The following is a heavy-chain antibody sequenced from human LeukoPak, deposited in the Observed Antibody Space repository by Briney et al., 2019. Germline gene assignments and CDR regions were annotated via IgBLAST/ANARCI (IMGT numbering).Heavy chain of an antibody. CDR1: GFTFSSYA. CDR3: ARDMGDFWSGFRHYYYYGMDV. J-gene: IGHJ6*02. Sequence: PGGSLRLSCAASGFTFSSYAMSWVRQAPGKGLEWVSAISGSGGSTYYADSVKGRFTISRDNSKNTLYLQMNSLRAEDTAVYYCARDMGDFWSGFRHYYYYGMDVWGQGTTVTVSS. CDR2: ISGSGGST. V-gene: IGHV3-23*01. D-gene: IGHD3-3*01.